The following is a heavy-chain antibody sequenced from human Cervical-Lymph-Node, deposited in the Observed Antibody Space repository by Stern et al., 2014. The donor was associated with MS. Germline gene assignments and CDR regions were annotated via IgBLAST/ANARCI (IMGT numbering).Heavy chain of an antibody. Sequence: LEESGTEVKKLGSSVKVSCKATGGSFSDYAINWVRQAPGQGLEWMVGIIPMFGTPNYAQKFQGKVTITADESTTTTYLELNSLRSDDTAVYYCARLSTNANYYTDYWGQGTLVAVSS. J-gene: IGHJ4*02. D-gene: IGHD3-22*01. CDR1: GGSFSDYA. V-gene: IGHV1-69*01. CDR2: IIPMFGTP. CDR3: ARLSTNANYYTDY.